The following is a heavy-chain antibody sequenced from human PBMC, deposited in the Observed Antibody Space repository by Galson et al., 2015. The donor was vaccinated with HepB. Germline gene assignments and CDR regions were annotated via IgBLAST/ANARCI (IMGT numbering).Heavy chain of an antibody. CDR3: ARDRVEQWLENHLDY. Sequence: SLRLSCAASGFTFSTYPMHWVRQAPGKGLEWVAVISYDGSIKFYADSVKGRFTISRDNSKNTLYLQMNSLRTGDTALYYCARDRVEQWLENHLDYWGQGTLVTVSS. CDR1: GFTFSTYP. D-gene: IGHD6-19*01. J-gene: IGHJ4*02. V-gene: IGHV3-30*03. CDR2: ISYDGSIK.